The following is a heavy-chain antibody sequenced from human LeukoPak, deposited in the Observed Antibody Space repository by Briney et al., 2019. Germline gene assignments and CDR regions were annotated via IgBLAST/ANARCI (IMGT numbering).Heavy chain of an antibody. CDR1: GFTFSSYA. Sequence: GGSLRLSCAASGFTFSSYAMHWVRQAPGKGLEWVAVISYDGSNKHYADSVKGRFTISRDNSKNTLYLQMNSLRAEDTAVYYCARGLYYDSSGPTDYWGQGTLVTVSS. J-gene: IGHJ4*02. CDR2: ISYDGSNK. D-gene: IGHD3-22*01. CDR3: ARGLYYDSSGPTDY. V-gene: IGHV3-30-3*01.